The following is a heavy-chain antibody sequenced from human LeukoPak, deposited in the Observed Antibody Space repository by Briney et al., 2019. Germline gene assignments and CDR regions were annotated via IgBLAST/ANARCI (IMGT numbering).Heavy chain of an antibody. Sequence: GGSLRLSCSASGFTFSSYSRNWGRQAPGKGLEWVSSISSSSSYIGYADSVKGRFTISRDNSKNSLYLRMNSLSAEDTAVSYCARDALGALGYWGQGTLVTVSS. V-gene: IGHV3-21*01. CDR3: ARDALGALGY. D-gene: IGHD3-16*01. CDR2: ISSSSSYI. J-gene: IGHJ4*02. CDR1: GFTFSSYS.